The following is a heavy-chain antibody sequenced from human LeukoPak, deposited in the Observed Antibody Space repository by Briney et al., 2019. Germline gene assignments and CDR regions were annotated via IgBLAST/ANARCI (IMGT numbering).Heavy chain of an antibody. CDR1: GFTVSSNE. CDR2: ISGGST. Sequence: GGSLRLSCAASGFTVSSNEMSWVRQAPGKGLEWVSSISGGSTYYADSRKGRFTISRDNSKNTLYLQMNSLRAEDTAVYYCAKTYYYDSSGYYHPTLFDYWGQGTLVTVSS. D-gene: IGHD3-22*01. V-gene: IGHV3-38-3*01. CDR3: AKTYYYDSSGYYHPTLFDY. J-gene: IGHJ4*02.